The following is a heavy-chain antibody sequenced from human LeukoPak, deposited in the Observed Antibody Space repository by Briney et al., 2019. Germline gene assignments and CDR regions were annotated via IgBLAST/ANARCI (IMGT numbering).Heavy chain of an antibody. V-gene: IGHV3-23*01. CDR3: AKDRAQQLVLDF. Sequence: GGSLRLSCAASGFTFSSYAMSWVRQAPGKGLEWFSAIIGSGSSTYYADPVKGRFTISRDNSKNTLFLQMNSLRAEDTAVYYCAKDRAQQLVLDFWGQGTLVTVSS. D-gene: IGHD6-13*01. J-gene: IGHJ4*02. CDR1: GFTFSSYA. CDR2: IIGSGSST.